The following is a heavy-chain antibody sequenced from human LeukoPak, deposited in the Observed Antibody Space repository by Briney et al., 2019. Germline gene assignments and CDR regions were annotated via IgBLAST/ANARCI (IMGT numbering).Heavy chain of an antibody. J-gene: IGHJ4*02. V-gene: IGHV1-69*05. D-gene: IGHD3-3*01. Sequence: ASVKVSCKASGGTFSSYAISWVRQAPGQGLEWMGGIIPIFGTANCAQKFQGRVTITTDESTSTAYMELSSLRSEDTAVYYCARGGASNYDFWSGYYFFDYWGQGTLVTVSS. CDR2: IIPIFGTA. CDR1: GGTFSSYA. CDR3: ARGGASNYDFWSGYYFFDY.